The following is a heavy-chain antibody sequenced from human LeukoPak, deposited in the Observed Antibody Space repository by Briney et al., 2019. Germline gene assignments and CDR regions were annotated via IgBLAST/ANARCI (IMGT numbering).Heavy chain of an antibody. CDR1: GDSVSSYTAA. V-gene: IGHV6-1*01. D-gene: IGHD2-15*01. Sequence: SQTLSLTFAISGDSVSSYTAAWNWIRRSPSRGLEWLGRTFYRSKWYNDYGESVKSRITINPDTSKNQFSLQLNSVTPEDTAVYYCARDGWPAFDFWGQGTLVTVSS. CDR2: TFYRSKWYN. CDR3: ARDGWPAFDF. J-gene: IGHJ4*02.